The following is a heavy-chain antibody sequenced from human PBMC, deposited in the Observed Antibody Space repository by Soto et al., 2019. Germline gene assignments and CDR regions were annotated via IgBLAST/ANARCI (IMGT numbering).Heavy chain of an antibody. CDR3: SRPRYEGSVTPFDH. J-gene: IGHJ4*02. CDR1: GFTFSSYW. Sequence: EVQLVESGGGLAQPGGSLRLSCAASGFTFSSYWMHWVRQAPGKGLVWVSGINGDGSTTTYADSVKGRFIISRYNAKNMMYLQMHSLTAEDTAVYYCSRPRYEGSVTPFDHWGQGTLVTVSS. CDR2: INGDGSTT. V-gene: IGHV3-74*01. D-gene: IGHD3-22*01.